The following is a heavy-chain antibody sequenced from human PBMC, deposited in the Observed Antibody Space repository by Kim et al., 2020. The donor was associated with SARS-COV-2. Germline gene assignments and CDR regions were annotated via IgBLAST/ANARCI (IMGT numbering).Heavy chain of an antibody. V-gene: IGHV1-3*01. CDR2: INAGNGNT. CDR3: ARDRAKPYGSGTRIDY. D-gene: IGHD3-10*01. J-gene: IGHJ4*02. Sequence: ASVKVSCKASGYTFTSYAMHWVRQAPGQRLEWMGWINAGNGNTKYSQKFQGRVTITRDTSASTAYMELSSLRSEDTAVYYCARDRAKPYGSGTRIDYWGQGTLVTVSS. CDR1: GYTFTSYA.